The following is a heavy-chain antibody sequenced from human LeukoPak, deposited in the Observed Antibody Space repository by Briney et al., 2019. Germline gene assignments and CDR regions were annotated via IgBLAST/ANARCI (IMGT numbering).Heavy chain of an antibody. D-gene: IGHD6-13*01. V-gene: IGHV3-21*01. Sequence: GRSLRLSCAASGFTFNTYTMNWVRQAPGKGLESVSSITTSSLYIYYTDSVKARFTISRDNAKNSLYLQMNSLRAEDTAVYYCARGGTYSSSWYLDYWGQGTLVTVSS. CDR1: GFTFNTYT. CDR2: ITTSSLYI. CDR3: ARGGTYSSSWYLDY. J-gene: IGHJ4*02.